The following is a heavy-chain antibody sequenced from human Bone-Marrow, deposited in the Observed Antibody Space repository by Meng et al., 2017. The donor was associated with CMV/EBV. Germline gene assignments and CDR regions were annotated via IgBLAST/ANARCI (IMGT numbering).Heavy chain of an antibody. CDR1: GLTPRSYG. CDR2: ISYDGSHK. Sequence: LSCTASGLTPRSYGMHWVRQAPGKGLEWVAVISYDGSHKYYADSVKGRFTISRDNSKNTLYLQMNSLRAEDTALYYCALKIGNWFDPWGQGTLVTVSS. CDR3: ALKIGNWFDP. D-gene: IGHD2/OR15-2a*01. J-gene: IGHJ5*02. V-gene: IGHV3-30*03.